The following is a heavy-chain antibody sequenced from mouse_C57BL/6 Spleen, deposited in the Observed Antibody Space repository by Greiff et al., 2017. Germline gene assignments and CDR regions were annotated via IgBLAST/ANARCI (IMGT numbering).Heavy chain of an antibody. CDR3: VRQKTGKGWFAY. Sequence: EVQRVESGGGLVQPKGSLKLSCAASGFSFNTYAMNWVRQAPGKGLEWVARIRSKSNNYATYYADSVKDRFTISRDDSESMLYLQMNNLKTEDTAMYYCVRQKTGKGWFAYWGQGTLVTVSA. CDR2: IRSKSNNYAT. CDR1: GFSFNTYA. V-gene: IGHV10-1*01. D-gene: IGHD4-1*01. J-gene: IGHJ3*01.